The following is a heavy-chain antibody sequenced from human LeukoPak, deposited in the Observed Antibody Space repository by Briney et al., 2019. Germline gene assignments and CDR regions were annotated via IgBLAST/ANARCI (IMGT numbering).Heavy chain of an antibody. D-gene: IGHD2-21*02. CDR2: FDPEDGET. CDR1: GYTLTELS. J-gene: IGHJ3*02. CDR3: AAPLYCGGDCSDAFDI. V-gene: IGHV1-24*01. Sequence: ASVNVSCKVSGYTLTELSMHWVRQAPGKGLEWMGGFDPEDGETIYAQKFQGRVTMTEDTSTDTAYMELSSLRSEDTAVYYCAAPLYCGGDCSDAFDIWGQGTMVTVSS.